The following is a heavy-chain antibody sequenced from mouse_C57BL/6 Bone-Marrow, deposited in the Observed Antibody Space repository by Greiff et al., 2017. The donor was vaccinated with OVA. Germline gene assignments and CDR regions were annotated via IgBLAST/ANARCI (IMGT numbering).Heavy chain of an antibody. CDR1: GFNIKDDY. CDR3: TNYDGSFDY. V-gene: IGHV14-4*01. J-gene: IGHJ2*01. CDR2: IDPENGDT. D-gene: IGHD2-4*01. Sequence: EVQLQQSGAELVRPGASVKLSCTASGFNIKDDYMHWVKQRPEQGLEWIGWIDPENGDTEYASKFQGKATITADTSSNTAYLQLSSLTSEDTSVYYCTNYDGSFDYWGQGTTLTVSS.